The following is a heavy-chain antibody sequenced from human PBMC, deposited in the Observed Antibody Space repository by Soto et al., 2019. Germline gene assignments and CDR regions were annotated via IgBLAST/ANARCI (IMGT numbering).Heavy chain of an antibody. J-gene: IGHJ4*02. CDR3: AKLPGYSSGPLDY. CDR1: GFTFSSYG. D-gene: IGHD6-19*01. Sequence: QVQLVESGGGVVQPGRSLRLSCAASGFTFSSYGMHWVRQAPGKGLEWVAVISYDGSNKYYADSVKGRFTISRDNSKKTLYLQMNSLRAEDTAVYYCAKLPGYSSGPLDYWGQGTLVTVSS. CDR2: ISYDGSNK. V-gene: IGHV3-30*18.